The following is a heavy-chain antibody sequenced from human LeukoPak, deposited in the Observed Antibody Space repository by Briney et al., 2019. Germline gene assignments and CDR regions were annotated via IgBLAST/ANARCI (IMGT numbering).Heavy chain of an antibody. CDR2: IYTSGST. CDR3: VRDFVVVPAAVYYMDV. J-gene: IGHJ6*03. D-gene: IGHD2-2*01. Sequence: DPSETLSLTCTVSGGSISSYYWSWIRQPAGKGLEWIGRIYTSGSTNYNPSLKSRVTMSVDTSKNQFSLKLSSVTAADTAVYYCVRDFVVVPAAVYYMDVWGKGTTVTVSS. V-gene: IGHV4-4*07. CDR1: GGSISSYY.